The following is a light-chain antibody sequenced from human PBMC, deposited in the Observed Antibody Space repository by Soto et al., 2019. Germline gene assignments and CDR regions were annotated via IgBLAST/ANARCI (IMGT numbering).Light chain of an antibody. V-gene: IGKV1-39*01. Sequence: DIQMTQSPSSLSASIGGRVTITCRASQSISSYLNWYQQKPGKAPKLLIYAASSLQRGVPSRFSGSGSGTEFTLTISSLQPEDFATYYCQQSYSPSLTFGGGTMLEVK. CDR3: QQSYSPSLT. J-gene: IGKJ4*01. CDR2: AAS. CDR1: QSISSY.